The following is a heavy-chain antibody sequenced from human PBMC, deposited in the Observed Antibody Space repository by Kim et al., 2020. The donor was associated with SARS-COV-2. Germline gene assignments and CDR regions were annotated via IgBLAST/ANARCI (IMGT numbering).Heavy chain of an antibody. CDR3: ARGPNGITFGADY. D-gene: IGHD3-16*01. J-gene: IGHJ4*02. Sequence: YAQKFQGRVTMTRNTSISTAYMELSSLRSEDTAVYYCARGPNGITFGADYWGQGTLVTVSS. V-gene: IGHV1-8*01.